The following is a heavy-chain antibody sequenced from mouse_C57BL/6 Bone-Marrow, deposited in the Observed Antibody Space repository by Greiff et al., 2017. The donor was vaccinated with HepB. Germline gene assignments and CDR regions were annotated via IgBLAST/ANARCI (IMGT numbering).Heavy chain of an antibody. V-gene: IGHV5-4*01. CDR1: GFTFSSYA. Sequence: EVHLVESGGGLVKPGGSLKLSCAASGFTFSSYAMSWVRQTPEKRLEWVATISDGGSYTYYPDNVKGRFPISRDNAKNNLYLQMSHLKSEDTAMYYCAREYYYGTRDYWGQGTTLTVSS. CDR3: AREYYYGTRDY. J-gene: IGHJ2*01. D-gene: IGHD1-1*01. CDR2: ISDGGSYT.